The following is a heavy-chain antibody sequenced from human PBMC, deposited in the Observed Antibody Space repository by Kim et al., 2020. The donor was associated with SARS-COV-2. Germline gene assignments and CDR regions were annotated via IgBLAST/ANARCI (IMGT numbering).Heavy chain of an antibody. Sequence: KYYSTSLKTRLTISKDTSKNQVVLTMTNMDPVDTATYCCARAGWMGGFDYWGQGTLVTVSS. D-gene: IGHD3-16*01. CDR3: ARAGWMGGFDY. J-gene: IGHJ4*02. CDR2: K. V-gene: IGHV2-70*01.